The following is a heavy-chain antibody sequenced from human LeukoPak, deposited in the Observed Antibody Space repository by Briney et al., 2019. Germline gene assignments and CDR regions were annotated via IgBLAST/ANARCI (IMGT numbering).Heavy chain of an antibody. Sequence: SLRLSCAASGFRFDDYAMHWDRQGPGKGLEWVSAISGSGGSTYYADSVKGRFTISRDNSKNTLYLQMNSLRAEDTAVYYCAKRGYYGDYVIDYWGQGTLVTVSS. J-gene: IGHJ4*02. CDR2: ISGSGGST. D-gene: IGHD4-17*01. V-gene: IGHV3-23*01. CDR3: AKRGYYGDYVIDY. CDR1: GFRFDDYA.